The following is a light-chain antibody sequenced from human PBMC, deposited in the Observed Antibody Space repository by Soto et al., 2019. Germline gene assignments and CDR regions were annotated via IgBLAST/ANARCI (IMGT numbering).Light chain of an antibody. V-gene: IGKV1-33*01. CDR1: QNINNY. CDR3: QQYENLPT. J-gene: IGKJ5*01. Sequence: DMQMTPSPSTLYASVGASVPLTCQASQNINNYLNWYRQKPGRAPKLLIYDASNLEAGVPSRFRGSGSGTDFTFTISRLQPEDIATYYCQQYENLPTFGQGTRLEI. CDR2: DAS.